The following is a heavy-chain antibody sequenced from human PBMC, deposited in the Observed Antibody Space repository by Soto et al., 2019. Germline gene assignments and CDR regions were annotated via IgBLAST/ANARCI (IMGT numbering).Heavy chain of an antibody. J-gene: IGHJ3*01. D-gene: IGHD3-3*01. CDR1: GFSFDDYP. V-gene: IGHV3-9*01. CDR2: ISWNSATI. Sequence: EVQLVESGGDLVQPGRSLRLSCAASGFSFDDYPMHWVRQAPGKGLEWVSGISWNSATICYADSVKGRFIISRDNAKKSLYLQMSGLRAEDTALYFCVKDGLTGIFGLVYDGVNVWGRGTMVTVSS. CDR3: VKDGLTGIFGLVYDGVNV.